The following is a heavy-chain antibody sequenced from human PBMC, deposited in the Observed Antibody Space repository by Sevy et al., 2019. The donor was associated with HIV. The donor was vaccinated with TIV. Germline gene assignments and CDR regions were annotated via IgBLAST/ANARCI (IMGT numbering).Heavy chain of an antibody. CDR3: AKPPSNHDVLHYYGMDV. Sequence: GGSLRLSCVGSGFTFGSYGMSWVRQPPGKGLEWVSSISFSGVATFYADSVRGRFTISRDNSKNILYLQMNSVRAEDTVVYFCAKPPSNHDVLHYYGMDVWCQGTTVTVSS. D-gene: IGHD3-10*02. V-gene: IGHV3-23*01. CDR1: GFTFGSYG. CDR2: ISFSGVAT. J-gene: IGHJ6*02.